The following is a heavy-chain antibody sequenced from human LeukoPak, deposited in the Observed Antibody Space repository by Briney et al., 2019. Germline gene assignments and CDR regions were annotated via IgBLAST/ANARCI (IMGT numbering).Heavy chain of an antibody. CDR1: GYTFTSYG. V-gene: IGHV1-18*01. J-gene: IGHJ6*03. Sequence: ASVKVSCKASGYTFTSYGISWVRQAPGQGLEWMGWISAYNGNTNYAQKLQGRVTMTTDTSTSTAYMELLSLRSDDATVYYCGRGVDTAPRGIYMDVWGKGTTVTVPS. CDR2: ISAYNGNT. CDR3: GRGVDTAPRGIYMDV. D-gene: IGHD5-18*01.